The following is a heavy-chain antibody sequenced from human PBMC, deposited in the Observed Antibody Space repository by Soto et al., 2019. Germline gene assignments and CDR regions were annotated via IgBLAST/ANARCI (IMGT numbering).Heavy chain of an antibody. CDR2: ISSSSITT. CDR3: ARETPYDIVPGYSKMYMDS. J-gene: IGHJ4*02. D-gene: IGHD3-9*01. Sequence: VQLMEAGRGLVRPGGSLRLSCAASGFSFGDFYMNWVRLAPGRGLEWVSFISSSSITTYYADSVRGRFTTSRDNAQKTLYLHMNNLRADDTAVYFCARETPYDIVPGYSKMYMDSWGPGTQVTV. V-gene: IGHV3-11*01. CDR1: GFSFGDFY.